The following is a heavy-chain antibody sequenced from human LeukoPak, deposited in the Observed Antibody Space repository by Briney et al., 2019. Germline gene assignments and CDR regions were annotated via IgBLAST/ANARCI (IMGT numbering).Heavy chain of an antibody. CDR3: ARQIGGTAMPSRAFDI. Sequence: GESLKISCKGSGYSFSNYWIGWVRPMPGKGLEWMGIIYPGDSDTRYSPSFQGQVTISADKSISTAYLQWSSLKASDTAMYYCARQIGGTAMPSRAFDIWGQGTMVTVSS. J-gene: IGHJ3*02. D-gene: IGHD5-18*01. CDR2: IYPGDSDT. V-gene: IGHV5-51*01. CDR1: GYSFSNYW.